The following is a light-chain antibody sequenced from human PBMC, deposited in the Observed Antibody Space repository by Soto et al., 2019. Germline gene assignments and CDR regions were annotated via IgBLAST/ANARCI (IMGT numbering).Light chain of an antibody. CDR1: QSISSW. Sequence: DLQMTQSPSPLSASVGDRVTITFRASQSISSWSAWYQQKPGKAPKLLIYDASSLESGVPSRFSGSGSGTEFTLTISSLQPEDFATYYCQQANSFPPTFGQGTRLEIK. CDR2: DAS. CDR3: QQANSFPPT. J-gene: IGKJ5*01. V-gene: IGKV1-5*01.